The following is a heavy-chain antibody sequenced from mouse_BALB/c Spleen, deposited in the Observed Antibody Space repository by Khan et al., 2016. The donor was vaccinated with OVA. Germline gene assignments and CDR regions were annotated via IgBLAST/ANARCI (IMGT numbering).Heavy chain of an antibody. CDR2: INPSNGYT. CDR1: GYTFTSYT. D-gene: IGHD2-14*01. CDR3: VRDWGYHRNGGWFAD. J-gene: IGHJ3*01. V-gene: IGHV1-4*01. Sequence: QVRLQQSGAELARPGASVKMSCKASGYTFTSYTIHWIKQRPGQGLEWIGYINPSNGYTNYNQKFKDKATLTTDKSSTTAYLQLSSLTSDDSAVYDCVRDWGYHRNGGWFADWGQGTLVTVSA.